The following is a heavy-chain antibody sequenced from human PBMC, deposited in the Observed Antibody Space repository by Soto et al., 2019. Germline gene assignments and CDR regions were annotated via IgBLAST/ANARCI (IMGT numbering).Heavy chain of an antibody. CDR1: GFTFSSYS. CDR2: ISSSSSTI. Sequence: GGSLRLSCAASGFTFSSYSMNWVRQAPGKGLEWVSYISSSSSTIYYADSVKGRFTISRDNAKNSLYLQMNSLRAEDTAVYYCARDFVTMVRGVIGWFDPWGQGTLVTVSS. V-gene: IGHV3-48*01. CDR3: ARDFVTMVRGVIGWFDP. J-gene: IGHJ5*02. D-gene: IGHD3-10*01.